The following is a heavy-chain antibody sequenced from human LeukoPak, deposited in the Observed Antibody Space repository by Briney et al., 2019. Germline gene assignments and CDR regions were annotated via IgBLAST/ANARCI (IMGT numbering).Heavy chain of an antibody. V-gene: IGHV1-2*02. CDR1: GYTFTGYY. CDR3: ARHPKGVYGMDV. CDR2: INPNSGGT. D-gene: IGHD3-16*01. J-gene: IGHJ6*02. Sequence: ASVKVSCKASGYTFTGYYMHWVRQAPGQGLEWMGWINPNSGGTNYAQKFQGRVTMTRDTSISTAYMELSRLRSDDTAVYYCARHPKGVYGMDVWGQGTTVTVSS.